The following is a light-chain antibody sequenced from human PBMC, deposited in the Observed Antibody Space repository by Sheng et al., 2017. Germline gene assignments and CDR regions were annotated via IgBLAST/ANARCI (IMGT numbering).Light chain of an antibody. Sequence: DIQMTQSPSSLSASVGDRVTITCRASQGLSTYLAWYQQRPGKVPKLLIYEAYNLRSGVPSRFSGSGSGTDFTLTISSLQPEDVATYYCQRYDSAPRTFGPGTESRISN. CDR1: QGLSTY. V-gene: IGKV1-27*01. CDR2: EAY. CDR3: QRYDSAPRT. J-gene: IGKJ3*01.